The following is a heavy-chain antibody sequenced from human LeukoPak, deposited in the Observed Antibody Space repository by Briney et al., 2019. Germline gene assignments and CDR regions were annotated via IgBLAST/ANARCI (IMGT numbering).Heavy chain of an antibody. CDR2: IGPSGATT. J-gene: IGHJ5*02. CDR1: GFTFTNYA. Sequence: GGSLRLSCAASGFTFTNYAMSWVRQAPGKGLEWVSSIGPSGATTFYANSVKGRFIISRDISKNTLYLQMNGLRAEDAAIYYCAKGGIKRFGLVPDWFDPWGQGNLVTVSS. CDR3: AKGGIKRFGLVPDWFDP. D-gene: IGHD3-3*01. V-gene: IGHV3-23*01.